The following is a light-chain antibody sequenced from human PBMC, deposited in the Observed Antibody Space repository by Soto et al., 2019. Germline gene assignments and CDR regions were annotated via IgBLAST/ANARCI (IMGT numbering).Light chain of an antibody. CDR2: GAS. Sequence: EIVLTQSPATLSVSPWERATLSCRASQSVSSNFAWYQQQAGQPPSLLIYGASTRTTGIHSSISGSASGTVTIITISSEHSEVFADYYRQQYNNWPPFGPGTKVDI. CDR3: QQYNNWPP. V-gene: IGKV3D-15*01. CDR1: QSVSSN. J-gene: IGKJ1*01.